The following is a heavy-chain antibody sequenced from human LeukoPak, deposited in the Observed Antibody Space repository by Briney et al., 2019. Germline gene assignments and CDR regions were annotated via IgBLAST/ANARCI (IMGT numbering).Heavy chain of an antibody. CDR2: IKHHGRS. J-gene: IGHJ4*02. D-gene: IGHD2-15*01. V-gene: IGHV4-38-2*02. Sequence: SETLSLTCSVSGSSISSDYYWGWVRQPPGKGLEWIGSIKHHGRSYYNPSLKSRVTISVDTSKNQFSLQLSSVTAADTAVYYCARVVGATSIDYWGQGILVTVSS. CDR1: GSSISSDYY. CDR3: ARVVGATSIDY.